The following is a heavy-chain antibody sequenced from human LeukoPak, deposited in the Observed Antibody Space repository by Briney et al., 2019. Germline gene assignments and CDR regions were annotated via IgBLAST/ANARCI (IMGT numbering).Heavy chain of an antibody. D-gene: IGHD6-19*01. CDR3: ARHSSGWLDRGTPGGDH. J-gene: IGHJ4*02. V-gene: IGHV3-30*09. CDR2: ISYDGDNK. Sequence: GGSLRLSCAASGFIFSSYAMHWVREAPGKGLECGALISYDGDNKYYADSVKGRFAISRDNSKNTLYLQMNSLRFDDAAVYYCARHSSGWLDRGTPGGDHWGQGTLVTVSS. CDR1: GFIFSSYA.